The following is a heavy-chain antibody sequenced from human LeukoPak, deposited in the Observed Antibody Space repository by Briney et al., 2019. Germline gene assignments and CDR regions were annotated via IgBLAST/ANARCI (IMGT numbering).Heavy chain of an antibody. V-gene: IGHV4-39*01. CDR3: AGLRGYSNS. Sequence: IPSETLSLTCTVSGGSISSGSYYWGWIRQPPGKGLEWIGSILYSGSTYYNPSLKSRVTISVDTSKSQFSLKLNSVTAADTAVYYCAGLRGYSNSWGQGTLVTVSS. D-gene: IGHD5-18*01. J-gene: IGHJ5*02. CDR1: GGSISSGSYY. CDR2: ILYSGST.